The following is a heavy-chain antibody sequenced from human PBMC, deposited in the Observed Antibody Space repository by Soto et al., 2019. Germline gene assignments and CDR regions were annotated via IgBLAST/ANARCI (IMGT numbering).Heavy chain of an antibody. J-gene: IGHJ4*02. CDR1: GYTFTSYG. CDR3: ARVALWFGELEGDY. V-gene: IGHV1-18*01. CDR2: ISAYNGNT. D-gene: IGHD3-10*01. Sequence: ASVKVSCKASGYTFTSYGISWVRQAPGQGLEWMGWISAYNGNTNYAQKLQGGVTMTTDTSTSTAYMELRSLRSDDTAVYYCARVALWFGELEGDYWGQGTLVTVSS.